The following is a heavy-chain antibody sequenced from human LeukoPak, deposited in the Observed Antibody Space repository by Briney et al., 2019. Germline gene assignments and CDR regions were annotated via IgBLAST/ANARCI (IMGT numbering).Heavy chain of an antibody. Sequence: GGSLRLSCAASGFTFSSHAMSWVRQAPGKGLEWVSAISVSGGSTNCADSVKGRFTISRDNSGNMVYLQMNSLRAEDTAVYYCAKDMSGNDMYYFDYWGQGTLVTVSS. V-gene: IGHV3-23*01. D-gene: IGHD5-12*01. CDR1: GFTFSSHA. J-gene: IGHJ4*02. CDR2: ISVSGGST. CDR3: AKDMSGNDMYYFDY.